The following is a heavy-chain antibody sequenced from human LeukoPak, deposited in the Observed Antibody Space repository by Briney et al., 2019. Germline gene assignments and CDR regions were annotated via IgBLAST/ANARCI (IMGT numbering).Heavy chain of an antibody. V-gene: IGHV3-43*02. CDR3: AKDAPGWIDY. J-gene: IGHJ4*02. CDR1: GFTFDDYA. Sequence: GGSLRLXCAASGFTFDDYAMHWVRQAPGKGLEWVSLISGDGGSIYYAESVKGRFTISRDNSKNSLYLQMNSLRTEDTALYYCAKDAPGWIDYWGQGTLVTVSS. D-gene: IGHD2-15*01. CDR2: ISGDGGSI.